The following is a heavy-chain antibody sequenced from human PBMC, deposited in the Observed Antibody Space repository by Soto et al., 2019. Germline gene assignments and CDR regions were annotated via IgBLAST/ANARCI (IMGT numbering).Heavy chain of an antibody. CDR1: GYTFTSFG. J-gene: IGHJ3*02. D-gene: IGHD1-1*01. CDR3: ARVYTTTTSNAFDI. Sequence: QVQLMQTGCEVKKPGASVKVSCKTSGYTFTSFGISWVGQAPGQELEWMGWISAYNGNTNYAQNFQGRVTMTTDTSTSTVYMELRSLRSDDTAVYYCARVYTTTTSNAFDIWGQGTMVTVSS. V-gene: IGHV1-18*01. CDR2: ISAYNGNT.